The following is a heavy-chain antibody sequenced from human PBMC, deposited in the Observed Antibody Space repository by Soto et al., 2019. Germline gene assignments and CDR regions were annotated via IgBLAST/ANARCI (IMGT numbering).Heavy chain of an antibody. CDR3: ARSRRPYYYDSSGYYYSGHYYGMDV. CDR1: GLTFSSYD. V-gene: IGHV3-13*01. CDR2: IGTAGDT. D-gene: IGHD3-22*01. Sequence: EVQLVESGGGLVQPGGSLRLSCAASGLTFSSYDMHWVRQATGKGLEWVSAIGTAGDTYYPGSVKGRFTISRENAKNSLYLQMNSLRAEDTAVYYCARSRRPYYYDSSGYYYSGHYYGMDVWGQGTTVTVSS. J-gene: IGHJ6*02.